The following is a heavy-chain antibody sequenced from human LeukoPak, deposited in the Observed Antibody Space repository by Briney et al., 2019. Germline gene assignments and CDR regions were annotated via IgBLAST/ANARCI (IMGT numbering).Heavy chain of an antibody. CDR1: GFTFDDYA. CDR2: ISWNSGSI. J-gene: IGHJ5*02. CDR3: AKXIIXWREQLVLVFDP. D-gene: IGHD6-13*01. V-gene: IGHV3-9*01. Sequence: PGGSLRLSCAASGFTFDDYAMHWVRQAPGKGLEWVSGISWNSGSIGYADSVKGRFTISRDNAKNSLYLQMNSLRAEDTALYYCAKXIIXWREQLVLVFDPWGQGTLVTVSS.